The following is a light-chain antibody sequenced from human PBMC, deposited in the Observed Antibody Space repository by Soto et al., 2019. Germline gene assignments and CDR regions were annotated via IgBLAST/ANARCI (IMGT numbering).Light chain of an antibody. CDR1: QSVNGD. CDR3: QQYHNWPLA. V-gene: IGKV3-15*01. Sequence: ERVMTQSPATLAVSPGQRATLSCRASQSVNGDLAWYQQRPGQAPKLLVFGANNRAAGVPARFSGSGSGTDFTLTINSLQSDDVGIYYCQQYHNWPLAFGGGTKVELK. J-gene: IGKJ4*01. CDR2: GAN.